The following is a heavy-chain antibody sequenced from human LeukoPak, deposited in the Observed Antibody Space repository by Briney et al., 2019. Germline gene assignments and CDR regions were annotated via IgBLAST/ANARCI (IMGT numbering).Heavy chain of an antibody. CDR3: VSEGVAGYFDY. Sequence: GRSLRLSRAASGFTFSSYAMHWVRQAPGKGLEYVSAISSNGGSTYYANSVKGRFTISRDNSKNTLYLQMGSLRAEDMAVYYCVSEGVAGYFDYWGQGTLVTVSS. V-gene: IGHV3-64*01. CDR1: GFTFSSYA. D-gene: IGHD2-15*01. J-gene: IGHJ4*02. CDR2: ISSNGGST.